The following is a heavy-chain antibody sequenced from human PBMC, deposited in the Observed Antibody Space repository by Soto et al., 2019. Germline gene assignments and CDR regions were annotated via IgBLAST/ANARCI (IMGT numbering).Heavy chain of an antibody. V-gene: IGHV5-51*01. CDR2: IYPGDSDT. J-gene: IGHJ6*02. CDR1: GYSFTSYW. CDR3: GRPQSSSRNLYGMDV. D-gene: IGHD6-13*01. Sequence: PGESLKISCKGSGYSFTSYWIGWVRQMPGKGLEWMGIIYPGDSDTRYSPSFQGQVTISADKSISTAYLQWSSLKASDTAMYYCGRPQSSSRNLYGMDVWGQGTTVTVSS.